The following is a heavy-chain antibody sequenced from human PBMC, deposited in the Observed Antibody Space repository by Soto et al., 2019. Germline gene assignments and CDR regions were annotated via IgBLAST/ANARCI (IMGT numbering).Heavy chain of an antibody. D-gene: IGHD4-4*01. CDR2: IKSKTDGGTT. J-gene: IGHJ4*02. CDR3: TTDQITVTKSYSVV. CDR1: GFTFSNAG. Sequence: GGSLRLSCAASGFTFSNAGLSWDRQAPGKGLEWVGRIKSKTDGGTTDYAAPVKGRFTISRDDSKNTLYLQMNSLKTEDTAVYYCTTDQITVTKSYSVVWGQGTRVTVAS. V-gene: IGHV3-15*01.